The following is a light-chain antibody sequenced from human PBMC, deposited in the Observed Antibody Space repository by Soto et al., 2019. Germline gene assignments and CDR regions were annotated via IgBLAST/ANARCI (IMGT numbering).Light chain of an antibody. Sequence: IQMTQSPSSLSASVGERVTITCRASQTIDKYLNWYQHIPGRAPKLLIYGASSLQSGVPTRFSGSGGGTYFTLTISSLQPEDFATYYCQQSYSSPGTFGRGTRVE. CDR1: QTIDKY. J-gene: IGKJ1*01. CDR3: QQSYSSPGT. CDR2: GAS. V-gene: IGKV1-39*01.